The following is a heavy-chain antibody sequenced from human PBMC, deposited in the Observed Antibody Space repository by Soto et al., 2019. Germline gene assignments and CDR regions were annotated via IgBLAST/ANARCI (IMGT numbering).Heavy chain of an antibody. D-gene: IGHD1-26*01. CDR3: ALYSGSGSDY. CDR2: IYYSGST. V-gene: IGHV4-39*01. CDR1: GGSISSSSYY. Sequence: SETLSLTCTVSGGSISSSSYYWGWIRQPPGKGLEWIGSIYYSGSTYYNPSLKSRVTISVDTSKNQFSLKLSSVTAADTAVYYCALYSGSGSDYWGQGTLVTVSS. J-gene: IGHJ4*02.